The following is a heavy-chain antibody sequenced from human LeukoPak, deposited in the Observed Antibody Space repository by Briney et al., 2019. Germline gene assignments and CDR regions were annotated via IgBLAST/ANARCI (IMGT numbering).Heavy chain of an antibody. J-gene: IGHJ4*02. V-gene: IGHV3-21*01. CDR2: ISDNSNYI. D-gene: IGHD4-17*01. CDR3: ARDLENGDSDY. CDR1: GFTFNTYS. Sequence: KPGGSLRLSCAASGFTFNTYSMNWVRQAPGKGLEWVSSISDNSNYIYYSDSVEGRFTISRDNAKNSLYLQMNSLRAEDTAVYYCARDLENGDSDYWGQGTLVTVSS.